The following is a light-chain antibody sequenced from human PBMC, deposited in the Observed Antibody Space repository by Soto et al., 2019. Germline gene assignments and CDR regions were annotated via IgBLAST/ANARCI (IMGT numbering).Light chain of an antibody. CDR3: QQFGNSPWT. Sequence: VLSQSPGRLPLSPGERATLSCRASQSVPSTYFAWYQQKSGQPPRLLISGTSNRATGIPDRFSGSGSGRDFTLTISRLEPEDFAVYFCQQFGNSPWTFGQGTKV. J-gene: IGKJ1*01. CDR2: GTS. CDR1: QSVPSTY. V-gene: IGKV3-20*01.